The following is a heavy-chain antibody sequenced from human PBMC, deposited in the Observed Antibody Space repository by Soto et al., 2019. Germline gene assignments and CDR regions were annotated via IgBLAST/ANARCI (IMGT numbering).Heavy chain of an antibody. CDR2: ISYDGSNK. CDR3: VRAHTPGNAFDI. D-gene: IGHD2-2*02. CDR1: GFTFSSYA. V-gene: IGHV3-30-3*01. J-gene: IGHJ3*02. Sequence: QVQLVESGGGVVQPGRSLRLSCAASGFTFSSYAMHWVRQAPGKGLEWVAVISYDGSNKYYADSVKGRFTISRDNSKNTLYLQMNSLRAEDTAVYYCVRAHTPGNAFDIWGQGTMVTVSS.